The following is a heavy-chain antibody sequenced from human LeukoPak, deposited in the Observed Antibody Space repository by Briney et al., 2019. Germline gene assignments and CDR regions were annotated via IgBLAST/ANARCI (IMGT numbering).Heavy chain of an antibody. D-gene: IGHD7-27*01. V-gene: IGHV1-69*05. CDR3: ARGPTGYYYYYYMDV. CDR1: GGTFISYA. J-gene: IGHJ6*03. CDR2: IIPIFGTA. Sequence: SVKVSCTASGGTFISYAISWVRQAPGQGLEWMGGIIPIFGTANYAQKFQGRVTITTDESTSTAYMELNSLRSEDTAVYYCARGPTGYYYYYYMDVWGKGTTVTVSS.